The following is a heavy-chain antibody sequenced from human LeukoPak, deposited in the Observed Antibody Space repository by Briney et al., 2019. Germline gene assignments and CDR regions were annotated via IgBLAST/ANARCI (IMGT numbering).Heavy chain of an antibody. CDR2: ISSSSSYI. J-gene: IGHJ4*02. D-gene: IGHD3-3*01. Sequence: PGGSLRLSCAASGLTFSSYSMNWVRQAPGKGLEWVSSISSSSSYIYYADSVKGRFTISRDNAKNSLYLQMNSLRAEDTAVYYCARDHYDFWSGYYWFDYWGQGTLVTVSS. V-gene: IGHV3-21*01. CDR3: ARDHYDFWSGYYWFDY. CDR1: GLTFSSYS.